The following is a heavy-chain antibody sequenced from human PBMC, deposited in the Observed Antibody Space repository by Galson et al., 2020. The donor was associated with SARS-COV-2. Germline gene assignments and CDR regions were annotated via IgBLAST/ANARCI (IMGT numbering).Heavy chain of an antibody. J-gene: IGHJ2*01. Sequence: ETSETLSLTCTVSGATISSNYWSWIRHPPGKGLEWIGYIYYSGRTNYNPALKSRVTISVDTSKNQFSLKLSAVTAADTAVYYCARADYDSSGDYGGYFDLGGRDTLVIVSS. V-gene: IGHV4-59*01. CDR3: ARADYDSSGDYGGYFDL. CDR1: GATISSNY. CDR2: IYYSGRT. D-gene: IGHD3-22*01.